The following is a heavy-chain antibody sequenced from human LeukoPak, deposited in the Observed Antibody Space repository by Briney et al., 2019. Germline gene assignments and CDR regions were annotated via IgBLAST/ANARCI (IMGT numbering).Heavy chain of an antibody. Sequence: SETLSLTCAVSGYSISSGYYWGWIRQPPGKGLEWIGSIYHSGSTYYNPPLKSRVTISVDTSKNQFSLKLSSVTAADTAVYYFAKEIGYYGSGSPGFDYWGQGTLVTVSS. CDR2: IYHSGST. D-gene: IGHD3-10*01. CDR3: AKEIGYYGSGSPGFDY. J-gene: IGHJ4*02. CDR1: GYSISSGYY. V-gene: IGHV4-38-2*02.